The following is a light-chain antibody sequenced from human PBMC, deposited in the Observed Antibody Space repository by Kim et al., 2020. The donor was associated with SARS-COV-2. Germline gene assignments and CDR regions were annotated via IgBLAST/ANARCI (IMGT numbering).Light chain of an antibody. V-gene: IGLV3-19*01. Sequence: ALGQTVSITCQGDSLRIYSASWYQQKPGQAPILVIYDDTNGASGIPDRVSGSRSGNTASLTITGAQAEDEADYYCNSRDSSGHLVVFGGGTQLTVL. CDR1: SLRIYS. CDR2: DDT. CDR3: NSRDSSGHLVV. J-gene: IGLJ2*01.